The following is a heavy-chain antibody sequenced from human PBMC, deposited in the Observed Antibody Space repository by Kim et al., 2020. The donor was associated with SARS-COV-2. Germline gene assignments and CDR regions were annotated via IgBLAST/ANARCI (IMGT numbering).Heavy chain of an antibody. D-gene: IGHD2-8*01. Sequence: ASVKVSCKASGYKFLNYGISWVKQAPGQGLEWMGWISAYNDNINYALKFQGRVTMTTETSTTTAYMELRSLRSDDTAVYFCTREGYCDNDVCYFSHRGDYWGQGTLVTVSS. CDR1: GYKFLNYG. CDR3: TREGYCDNDVCYFSHRGDY. V-gene: IGHV1-18*04. CDR2: ISAYNDNI. J-gene: IGHJ4*02.